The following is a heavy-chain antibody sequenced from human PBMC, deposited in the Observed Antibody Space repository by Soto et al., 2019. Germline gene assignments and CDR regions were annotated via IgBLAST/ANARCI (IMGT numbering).Heavy chain of an antibody. V-gene: IGHV3-21*01. CDR2: ISSSSSYI. CDR1: GFTFSSYS. Sequence: GGSLRLSCAASGFTFSSYSMNWVRQAPGKGLEWVSSISSSSSYIYYADSVKGRFTISRDNAKNSLYLQMNSLRAEDTAVYYCAREVVVISWGLDAFDIWGQGTMVTVSS. D-gene: IGHD3-22*01. J-gene: IGHJ3*02. CDR3: AREVVVISWGLDAFDI.